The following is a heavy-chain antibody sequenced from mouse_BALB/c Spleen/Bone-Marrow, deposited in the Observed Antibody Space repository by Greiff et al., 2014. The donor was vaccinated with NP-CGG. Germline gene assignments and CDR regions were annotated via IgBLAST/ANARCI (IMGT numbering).Heavy chain of an antibody. J-gene: IGHJ2*01. Sequence: QVHVQQSGLELVKPGASVKISCKASGYAFSSSWMHWVKQRPGQGLEWIGRIYPGDGGTNYNGKFKGKATLTADKSSSTAYMQLSSLNSVDSAVYFCARSYYGSSYYFDYWGQGTTLTVSS. V-gene: IGHV1-82*01. CDR2: IYPGDGGT. D-gene: IGHD1-1*01. CDR3: ARSYYGSSYYFDY. CDR1: GYAFSSSW.